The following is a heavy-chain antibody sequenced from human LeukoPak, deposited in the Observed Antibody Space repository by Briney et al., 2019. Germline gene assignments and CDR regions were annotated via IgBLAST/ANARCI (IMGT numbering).Heavy chain of an antibody. J-gene: IGHJ4*02. V-gene: IGHV4-39*07. CDR1: GGSISSSSDY. CDR2: TYYSGST. Sequence: SETLSLTCTVSGGSISSSSDYWGWIRQPPGKGLEWIGSTYYSGSTYYNPSLKSRVTISVDTSKNQFSLKLSSVTAANTAVYYCARTQARVDIVATITPSFDYWGQGTLVTVSS. CDR3: ARTQARVDIVATITPSFDY. D-gene: IGHD5-12*01.